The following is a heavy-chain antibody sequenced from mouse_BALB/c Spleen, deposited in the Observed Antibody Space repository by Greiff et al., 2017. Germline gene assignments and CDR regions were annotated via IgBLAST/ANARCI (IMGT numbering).Heavy chain of an antibody. CDR3: ARNRYYGSSYDAMDY. CDR1: GYTFTDYA. J-gene: IGHJ4*01. Sequence: QVQLQQSGAELVRPGVSVKISCKGSGYTFTDYAMHWVKQSHAKSLEWIGVISTYYGDASYNQKFKGKATMTVDKSSSTAYMELARLTSEDSAIYYCARNRYYGSSYDAMDYWGQGTSVTVSS. V-gene: IGHV1S137*01. CDR2: ISTYYGDA. D-gene: IGHD1-1*01.